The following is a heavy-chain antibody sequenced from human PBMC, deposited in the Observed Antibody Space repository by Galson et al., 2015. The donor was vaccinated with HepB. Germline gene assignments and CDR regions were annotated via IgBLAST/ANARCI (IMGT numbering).Heavy chain of an antibody. CDR3: AQGQVWTIFAFDP. Sequence: SLRLSCAASGFTFSSYAMSWVRQAPGKGLEWVSAISGSGGSTYYADSVKGRFTISRDNSKNTLYLQMNNLRAEDTAVYYCAQGQVWTIFAFDPWGQGTLVTVSS. D-gene: IGHD3-3*01. J-gene: IGHJ5*02. V-gene: IGHV3-23*01. CDR2: ISGSGGST. CDR1: GFTFSSYA.